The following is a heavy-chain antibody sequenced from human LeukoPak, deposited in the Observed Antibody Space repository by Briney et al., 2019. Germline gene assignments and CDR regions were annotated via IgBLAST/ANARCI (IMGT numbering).Heavy chain of an antibody. CDR2: IKQDGSEK. V-gene: IGHV3-7*02. Sequence: PGGSLRLSCAASGFTFSSYWMSWVRQAPGKGLEWAANIKQDGSEKYHVDSVKGRFTISRDNAKNSLYLQMNSLRAEDTAVFYCARHQGSGWQSSAYYFDYWGQGTLVTVSS. J-gene: IGHJ4*02. D-gene: IGHD6-19*01. CDR3: ARHQGSGWQSSAYYFDY. CDR1: GFTFSSYW.